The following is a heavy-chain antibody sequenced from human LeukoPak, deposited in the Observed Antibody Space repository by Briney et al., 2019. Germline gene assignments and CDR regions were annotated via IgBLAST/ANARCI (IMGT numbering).Heavy chain of an antibody. J-gene: IGHJ3*02. V-gene: IGHV4-4*09. Sequence: SETLSLTCTVSGSISGYYWSWIRQPPGKGLEWNRYIYTSGSTNYNPSLESRVTISVDTSKNQFSLDLSSVTAADTAVYYCARQKCTSASCLTKNAFDIWGQGTMVTVSS. CDR2: IYTSGST. CDR1: GSISGYY. CDR3: ARQKCTSASCLTKNAFDI. D-gene: IGHD2-2*01.